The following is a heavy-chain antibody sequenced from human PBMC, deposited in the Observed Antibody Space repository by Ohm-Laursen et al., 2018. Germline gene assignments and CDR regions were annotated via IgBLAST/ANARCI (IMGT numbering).Heavy chain of an antibody. CDR1: GFTFDDYA. Sequence: RSLRLSCTASGFTFDDYAMHWVRQAPGKGLEWVSGMSWKSGSIGYADSVKGRFTISRDNAKDSLYLQMNSLRAEDTAVYYCARDYCSGATCYAYFHHWGQGTLVTVSS. J-gene: IGHJ1*01. CDR2: MSWKSGSI. V-gene: IGHV3-9*01. D-gene: IGHD2-15*01. CDR3: ARDYCSGATCYAYFHH.